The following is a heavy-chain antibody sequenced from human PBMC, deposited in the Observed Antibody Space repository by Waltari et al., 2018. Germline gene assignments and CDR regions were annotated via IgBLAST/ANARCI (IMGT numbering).Heavy chain of an antibody. Sequence: QVQLQESGPGLVKPSQTLSLTCTVSGGPVSRGSDYWSWIRQAAGKGLESVGHTSTSGRTTYNPSLKSRVTISRDTSKTQFYLGRRSMTAADTAVYYCARSPTGWGYFDHWGQATLVTVSS. CDR3: ARSPTGWGYFDH. CDR1: GGPVSRGSDY. D-gene: IGHD6-19*01. J-gene: IGHJ4*02. V-gene: IGHV4-61*09. CDR2: TSTSGRT.